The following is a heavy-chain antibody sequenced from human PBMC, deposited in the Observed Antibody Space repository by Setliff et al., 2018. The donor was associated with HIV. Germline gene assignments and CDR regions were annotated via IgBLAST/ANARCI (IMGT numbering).Heavy chain of an antibody. CDR2: FYYSWNT. Sequence: SETLSLTCTVSGASIGRRSDCWGWIRQPPGKGLEWIGSFYYSWNTYYNPSLKSRVTISVDTSKNQFSLKLSSVTAADTAVYYCARWHPPYGFWEEDYWGQGTLVTVSS. J-gene: IGHJ4*02. D-gene: IGHD3-10*01. CDR1: GASIGRRSDC. CDR3: ARWHPPYGFWEEDY. V-gene: IGHV4-39*01.